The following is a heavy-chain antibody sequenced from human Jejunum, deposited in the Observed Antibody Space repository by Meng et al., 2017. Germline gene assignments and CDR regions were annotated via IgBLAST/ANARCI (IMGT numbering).Heavy chain of an antibody. J-gene: IGHJ5*02. Sequence: VQGRGAGPGAGKPGGTRAGTCVVSGGSSSNSNWWSWVRQPPGKGLEWIGEISQTGRINYNPSLKSRVTMSLDKSKNQFSLDLTSVTGADTAVYYCARDLLDPNIAATGWFDPWGQGTLVTVSS. CDR1: GGSSSNSNW. CDR2: ISQTGRI. V-gene: IGHV4-4*02. CDR3: ARDLLDPNIAATGWFDP. D-gene: IGHD2/OR15-2a*01.